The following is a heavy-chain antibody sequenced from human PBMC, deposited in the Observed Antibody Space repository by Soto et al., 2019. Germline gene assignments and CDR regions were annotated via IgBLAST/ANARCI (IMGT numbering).Heavy chain of an antibody. CDR2: INTDGSGT. V-gene: IGHV3-74*01. D-gene: IGHD3-3*02. CDR3: VRDLSALDY. Sequence: EVQLVESGGGSVQPGGSLRLSCAASGFTFSYYWMHWVRQAPGKGLVWVSRINTDGSGTTYADPVKGRFTISRDNAKNTLCLQMNSLRAEDTAVYYCVRDLSALDYWGQGTLVTVSS. J-gene: IGHJ4*02. CDR1: GFTFSYYW.